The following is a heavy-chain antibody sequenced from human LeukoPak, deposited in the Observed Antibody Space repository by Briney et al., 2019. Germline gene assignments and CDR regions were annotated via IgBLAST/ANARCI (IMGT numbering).Heavy chain of an antibody. CDR1: GGSISSSSYY. CDR3: ASNTGTVFDY. J-gene: IGHJ4*02. Sequence: TSETLSLTCTVSGGSISSSSYYWGWIRQPPEKGLEWIGNIYNSENTYYNPSRKSRVTISVDTSKNQFSLKLSSVTAADTAVYYCASNTGTVFDYWGQGALVTVSS. D-gene: IGHD7-27*01. V-gene: IGHV4-39*07. CDR2: IYNSENT.